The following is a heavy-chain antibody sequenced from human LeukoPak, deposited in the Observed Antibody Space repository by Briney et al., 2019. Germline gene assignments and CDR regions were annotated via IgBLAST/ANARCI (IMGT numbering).Heavy chain of an antibody. CDR1: GGSISSDGYY. CDR3: ARVGGGGETFDI. Sequence: SQTLSLTCTVSGGSISSDGYYWSWIRQHPGKGLEWIGYIYYSGSTYDNPSLKSRVTISVDTSKNQFFLKLSSVTAADTAVYYCARVGGGGETFDIWGQGTMVTVSS. CDR2: IYYSGST. V-gene: IGHV4-31*03. J-gene: IGHJ3*02. D-gene: IGHD3-10*01.